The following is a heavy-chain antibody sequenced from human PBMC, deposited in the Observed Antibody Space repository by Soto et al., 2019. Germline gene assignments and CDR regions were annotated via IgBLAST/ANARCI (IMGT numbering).Heavy chain of an antibody. CDR3: ANWSTMIVVEPDY. J-gene: IGHJ4*02. CDR2: IYWDDDK. CDR1: GFSLITSGVG. D-gene: IGHD3-22*01. V-gene: IGHV2-5*02. Sequence: QITLEASGPTLVKPTQTFTLTFTCSGFSLITSGVGVGWIRQPPGQALEWLALIYWDDDKRYSPSLKSRFTITKDTYKNQDVLTMTNMDTVDTATYYCANWSTMIVVEPDYCVKETLVTVS.